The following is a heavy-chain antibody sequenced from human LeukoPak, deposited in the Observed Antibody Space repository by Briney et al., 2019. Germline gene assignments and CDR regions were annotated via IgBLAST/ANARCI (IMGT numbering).Heavy chain of an antibody. Sequence: GASVKVSCKASDYTFTSYGISWVRQAPGQGLEWMGWISAYNGNTNYAQKLQGRVTMTTDTSTSTAYMELRSLRSDDTAVYYCARDADIVVVPAAPLNWFDPWGQGTLVTVSS. CDR3: ARDADIVVVPAAPLNWFDP. V-gene: IGHV1-18*01. CDR1: DYTFTSYG. CDR2: ISAYNGNT. D-gene: IGHD2-2*01. J-gene: IGHJ5*02.